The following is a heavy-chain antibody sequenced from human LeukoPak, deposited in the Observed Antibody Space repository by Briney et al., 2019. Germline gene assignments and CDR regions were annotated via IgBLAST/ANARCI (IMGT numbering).Heavy chain of an antibody. D-gene: IGHD3-9*01. V-gene: IGHV1-69*13. CDR1: GGTFSSYA. J-gene: IGHJ6*03. CDR2: IIPIFGTA. Sequence: GASVKVSCKASGGTFSSYAISWVRQAPGQGLEWMGGIIPIFGTANYAQKFQGRVTITADESTSTAYMELSSLRSEDTAVYYCARDSRYYDILTDDYYMDVWGKGTTVTISS. CDR3: ARDSRYYDILTDDYYMDV.